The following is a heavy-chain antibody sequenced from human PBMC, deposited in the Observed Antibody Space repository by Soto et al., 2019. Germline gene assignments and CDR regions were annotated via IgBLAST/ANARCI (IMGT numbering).Heavy chain of an antibody. J-gene: IGHJ5*02. CDR2: INTNRGGT. CDR1: GYTFTAYY. Sequence: QVQLVQSGAEVKKPGASVKVSCKASGYTFTAYYMHWVRQAPGQGLEWMGWINTNRGGTYHAQNFQGRVTMTRDTSTTTAYMELASLRSDDTAVYYCARGGGRGYNELDPWGHGTLVIVSS. V-gene: IGHV1-2*02. D-gene: IGHD5-12*01. CDR3: ARGGGRGYNELDP.